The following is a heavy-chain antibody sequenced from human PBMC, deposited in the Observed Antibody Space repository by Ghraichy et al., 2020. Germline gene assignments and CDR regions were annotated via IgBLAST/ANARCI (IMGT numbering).Heavy chain of an antibody. CDR1: GGSISSTSYY. CDR2: IYYSGGT. CDR3: SRPSIAMVSYWYFDL. Sequence: SETLSLTCTVSGGSISSTSYYWGWIRQPPGKGLEWIGSIYYSGGTNYNPSLKSRVTISVDTSKNQFSLKLASVTAADTAVYYFSRPSIAMVSYWYFDLWGRGTLVTVSS. J-gene: IGHJ2*01. D-gene: IGHD5-18*01. V-gene: IGHV4-39*01.